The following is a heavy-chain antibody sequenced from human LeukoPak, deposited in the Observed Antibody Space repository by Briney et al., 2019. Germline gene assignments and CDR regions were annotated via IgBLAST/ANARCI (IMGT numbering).Heavy chain of an antibody. CDR2: IIPIFGTA. V-gene: IGHV1-69*05. CDR1: GGTFSSYA. J-gene: IGHJ4*02. Sequence: SVKVSCKASGGTFSSYAISWVRQAPGQGLEWMGGIIPIFGTANYAQKFQGRVTITTDESTSTAYMELSSLRSEDTAAYYCARDRPDIVGVSRGFDYWGQGTLVTASS. D-gene: IGHD1-26*01. CDR3: ARDRPDIVGVSRGFDY.